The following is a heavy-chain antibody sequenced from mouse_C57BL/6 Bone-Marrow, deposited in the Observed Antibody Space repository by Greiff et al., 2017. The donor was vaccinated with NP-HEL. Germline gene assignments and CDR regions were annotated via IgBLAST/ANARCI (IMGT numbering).Heavy chain of an antibody. CDR3: ARPGSSTVVATRAHYYAMDY. J-gene: IGHJ4*01. CDR2: FYPGSGSI. CDR1: GYTFTEYT. D-gene: IGHD1-1*01. Sequence: QVHVKQSGAELVKPGASVKLSCKASGYTFTEYTIHWVKQRSGQGLEWIGWFYPGSGSIKYNEKFKDKATLTADKSSSTVYMELSSLTSEDSAVYFCARPGSSTVVATRAHYYAMDYWGQGTSVTVSS. V-gene: IGHV1-62-2*01.